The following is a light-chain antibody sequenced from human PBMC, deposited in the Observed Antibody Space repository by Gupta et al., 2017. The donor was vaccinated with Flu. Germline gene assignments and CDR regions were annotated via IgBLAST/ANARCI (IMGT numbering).Light chain of an antibody. CDR3: QQYNTYPT. CDR1: QSISTW. V-gene: IGKV1-5*03. Sequence: DIQMTQSPSALSASVGDRVTITCRASQSISTWLAWYQQKPGKAPKLLVYQASSLQSGVSSRFSGSGSGTEFTLTISSLQPDDSAIYSCQQYNTYPTFGQGTKAEI. CDR2: QAS. J-gene: IGKJ1*01.